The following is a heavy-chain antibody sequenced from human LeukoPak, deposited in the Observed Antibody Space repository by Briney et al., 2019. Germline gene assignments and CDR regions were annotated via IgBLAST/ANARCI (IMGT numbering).Heavy chain of an antibody. CDR3: ARREYYYDSSGYNANDASDI. V-gene: IGHV1-18*01. CDR2: ISAYNGNT. Sequence: GASVKVSCKASGYTFTSYGISWVRQAPGQGLEWMGWISAYNGNTNYAQKLQGRVTMTTDTSTSTAYMELRSLRSDDTAVYYCARREYYYDSSGYNANDASDIWGQGTMVTVSS. CDR1: GYTFTSYG. D-gene: IGHD3-22*01. J-gene: IGHJ3*02.